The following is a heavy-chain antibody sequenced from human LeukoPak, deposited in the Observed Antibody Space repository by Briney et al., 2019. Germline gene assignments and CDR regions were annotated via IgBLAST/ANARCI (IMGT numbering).Heavy chain of an antibody. CDR1: GGSISSSSYY. Sequence: TLSETLSLTCTVSGGSISSSSYYWGWIRQPPGKGLDVIGSIYYSGTTYYNPSLKSRVTISVDTSKNQFSLKLSSVTAADTAVYYCARRELGSYFDYWGQGTLVTVSS. CDR3: ARRELGSYFDY. J-gene: IGHJ4*02. D-gene: IGHD7-27*01. CDR2: IYYSGTT. V-gene: IGHV4-39*01.